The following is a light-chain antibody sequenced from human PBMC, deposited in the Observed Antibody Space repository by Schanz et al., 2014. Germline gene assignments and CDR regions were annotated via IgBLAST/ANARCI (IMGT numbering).Light chain of an antibody. CDR3: SSYAGSTNWV. CDR2: NVN. V-gene: IGLV2-14*01. CDR1: SSDVGSYDY. Sequence: QSALTQPASVSGSPGQSITISCTGTSSDVGSYDYVSWYQQHPGTVPKPMIYNVNTRPSGVSNRFSGSKSGNTASLTVSGLQAEDEADYYCSSYAGSTNWVFGGGTKLTVL. J-gene: IGLJ3*02.